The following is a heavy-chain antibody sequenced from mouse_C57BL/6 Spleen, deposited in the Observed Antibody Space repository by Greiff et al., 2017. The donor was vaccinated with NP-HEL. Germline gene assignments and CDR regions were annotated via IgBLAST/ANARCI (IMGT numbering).Heavy chain of an antibody. CDR1: GYTFTDYN. D-gene: IGHD1-1*01. CDR3: ARPHYYGSSPAY. V-gene: IGHV1-22*01. J-gene: IGHJ3*01. CDR2: INPNNGGT. Sequence: VHVKQSGPELVKPGASVKMSCKASGYTFTDYNMHWVKQSHGKSLEWIGYINPNNGGTSYNQKFKGKATLTVNKSSSTAYMELRSLTSEDSAVYYCARPHYYGSSPAYWGQGTLVTVSA.